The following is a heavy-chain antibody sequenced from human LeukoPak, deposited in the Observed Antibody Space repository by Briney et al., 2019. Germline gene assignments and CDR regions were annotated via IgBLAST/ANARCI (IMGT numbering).Heavy chain of an antibody. CDR1: GFTVSSKY. J-gene: IGHJ4*02. CDR2: IFNGGST. CDR3: ARGLFASGSYYNFFDY. D-gene: IGHD3-10*01. V-gene: IGHV3-66*01. Sequence: QPGRSLRLSCAASGFTVSSKYMSWVRQAPGKGLEWVSDIFNGGSTYYADSVKGRFTISTDNSKNMLYLQMNSLRAEDTAVYYCARGLFASGSYYNFFDYWAQGTLVTVSS.